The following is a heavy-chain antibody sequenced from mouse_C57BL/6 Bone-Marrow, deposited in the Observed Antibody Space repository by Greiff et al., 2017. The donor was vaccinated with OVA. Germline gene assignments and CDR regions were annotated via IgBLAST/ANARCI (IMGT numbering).Heavy chain of an antibody. CDR1: GFTFTDYY. CDR2: IRHKANGYTT. D-gene: IGHD2-5*01. V-gene: IGHV7-3*01. Sequence: EVKVVESGGGLVQPGGSLSLSCAASGFTFTDYYMSWVRQPPGKALEWLGFIRHKANGYTTEYSASVKGRFTISRDNSQSILYLQMHALRAEDSATYYCARSVYSNYPFDYWGQGTTLTVSS. CDR3: ARSVYSNYPFDY. J-gene: IGHJ2*01.